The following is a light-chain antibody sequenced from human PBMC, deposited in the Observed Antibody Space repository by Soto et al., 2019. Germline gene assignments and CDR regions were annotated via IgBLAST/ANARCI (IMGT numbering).Light chain of an antibody. V-gene: IGLV2-8*01. CDR1: SSDVGDYKF. CDR3: SSSAGNNNVV. J-gene: IGLJ2*01. Sequence: QSALTQPPSASGSPGQSVTISCTGTSSDVGDYKFVSWYQQHPGKAPKLLIYEVSRRPSGVPDRFSGSKSGNTASLTVSGLQAEDEADYYCSSSAGNNNVVFGGWPKLTVL. CDR2: EVS.